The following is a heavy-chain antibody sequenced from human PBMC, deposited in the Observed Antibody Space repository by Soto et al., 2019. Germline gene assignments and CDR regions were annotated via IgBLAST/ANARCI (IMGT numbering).Heavy chain of an antibody. J-gene: IGHJ4*02. CDR1: GFTFSRYA. Sequence: GRSLRLSCAASGFTFSRYAMSWVRQAPGKGLEWVSAITGGGSSTYYADSVKGRFTISRDNSKNTLSLQMNGLRAEDTAVYYCAKGSAAARPYYFDYWGQGALVTVSS. D-gene: IGHD6-13*01. V-gene: IGHV3-23*01. CDR3: AKGSAAARPYYFDY. CDR2: ITGGGSST.